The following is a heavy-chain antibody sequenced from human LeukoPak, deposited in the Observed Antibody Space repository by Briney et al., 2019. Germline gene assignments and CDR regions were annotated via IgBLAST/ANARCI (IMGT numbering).Heavy chain of an antibody. D-gene: IGHD6-19*01. CDR2: IYYSGST. CDR3: ARDDEQWLARGARNWFDP. J-gene: IGHJ5*02. Sequence: SETLSLTCTVSGVSISSSSYYWGWIRQPPGKGLEWIGSIYYSGSTYYNPSLKSRVTISVDTSKNQFSLKLSSVTAADTAVYYCARDDEQWLARGARNWFDPWGQGTLVTVSS. CDR1: GVSISSSSYY. V-gene: IGHV4-39*07.